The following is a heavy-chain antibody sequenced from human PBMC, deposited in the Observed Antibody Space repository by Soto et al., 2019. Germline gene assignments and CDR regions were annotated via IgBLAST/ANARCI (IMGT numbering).Heavy chain of an antibody. Sequence: EVQLLESGGGLVQPGGSLRLSCAASGFTFSSQSLSWVRQAPGRGLEWVSGSRGSDGSTFYADSVNGRFTISRDNSKNTLYLQMDNLRAEDTAIYHCAPSRFDTVSGGGSWGRGALVTVSS. CDR3: APSRFDTVSGGGS. J-gene: IGHJ5*02. V-gene: IGHV3-23*01. CDR1: GFTFSSQS. CDR2: SRGSDGST. D-gene: IGHD6-25*01.